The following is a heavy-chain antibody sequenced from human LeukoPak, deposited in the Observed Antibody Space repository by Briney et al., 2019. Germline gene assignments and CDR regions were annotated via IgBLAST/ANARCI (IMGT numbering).Heavy chain of an antibody. CDR1: GYTFTGHY. CDR3: ARVIWGAVAFDI. Sequence: ASVKVSCKASGYTFTGHYMHWVRQAPGQGLEWMGWINPNSGDTNYAQKFQGRVTMTTDTSISTAYMELSRLRSDDTAVYYCARVIWGAVAFDIWGQGTMVTVSS. D-gene: IGHD3-16*01. V-gene: IGHV1-2*02. J-gene: IGHJ3*02. CDR2: INPNSGDT.